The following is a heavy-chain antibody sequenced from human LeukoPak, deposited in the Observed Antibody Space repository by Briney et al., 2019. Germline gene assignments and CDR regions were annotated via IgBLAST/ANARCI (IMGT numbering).Heavy chain of an antibody. Sequence: GGSLRLSCGASGFTFSSYSVNWVRQAPGKGPEWVSSISSSSSYIYYADSVKGRFTVSRDNAKNSLYLQMNSLRAEDTAVYYCAREEGTDCGGDCYSGYWGQGTLVTVSS. J-gene: IGHJ4*02. CDR3: AREEGTDCGGDCYSGY. CDR2: ISSSSSYI. CDR1: GFTFSSYS. V-gene: IGHV3-21*01. D-gene: IGHD2-21*02.